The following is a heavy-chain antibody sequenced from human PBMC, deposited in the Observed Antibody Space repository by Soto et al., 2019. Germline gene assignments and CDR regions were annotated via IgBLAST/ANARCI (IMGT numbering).Heavy chain of an antibody. CDR1: GGTFSSYT. D-gene: IGHD6-6*01. V-gene: IGHV1-69*02. J-gene: IGHJ6*03. CDR3: RARSDSSSSGYYYYYMDV. CDR2: IIPILGIA. Sequence: QVQLVQSGAEVKKPGSSVKVSCKASGGTFSSYTISWVRQAPGQGLEWMGRIIPILGIANYAQKFQGRVTITADKSTSTDYMELSSLRSEDTAVYYWRARSDSSSSGYYYYYMDVWGKGPTVTVSS.